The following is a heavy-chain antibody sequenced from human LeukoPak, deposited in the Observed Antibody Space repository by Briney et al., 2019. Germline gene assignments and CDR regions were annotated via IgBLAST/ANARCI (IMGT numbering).Heavy chain of an antibody. CDR3: ARERGATAY. Sequence: SETLSLTCAVYGGSFSGYYWSWIRQPPGKGLEWIGEINHSGSTNYNPSLKSRVTISVDTSQNQFSLKLSSVTAADTAVYYCARERGATAYWGQGTLVTVSS. CDR2: INHSGST. J-gene: IGHJ4*02. V-gene: IGHV4-34*01. D-gene: IGHD1-26*01. CDR1: GGSFSGYY.